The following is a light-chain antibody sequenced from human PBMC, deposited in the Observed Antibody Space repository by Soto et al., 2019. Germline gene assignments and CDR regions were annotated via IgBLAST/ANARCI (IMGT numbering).Light chain of an antibody. CDR3: QQYGSSQFLT. Sequence: EIMLTQSPGTLSLSPGERATLSCGASQSVSSSYLAWYQQKPGQAPRLLIYGASIRATGIPDRFSGSGYGTDFTLTISRLEPEDFAVYYCQQYGSSQFLTFGGGTKVEIK. V-gene: IGKV3-20*01. CDR1: QSVSSSY. J-gene: IGKJ4*01. CDR2: GAS.